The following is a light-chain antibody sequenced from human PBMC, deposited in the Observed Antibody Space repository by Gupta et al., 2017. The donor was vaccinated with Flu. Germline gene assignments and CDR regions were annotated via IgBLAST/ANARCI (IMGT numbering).Light chain of an antibody. Sequence: IQLTPSPSSLSASVGDRVTITCRVSQSISSYLNWYQQKPGKAPKLLIYDASSLQSGVPSRFSGSGSGTDFTLTISRLQPEDFATYYCQQRDSTPLTFGGGTKVEIK. CDR2: DAS. CDR1: QSISSY. V-gene: IGKV1-39*01. J-gene: IGKJ4*01. CDR3: QQRDSTPLT.